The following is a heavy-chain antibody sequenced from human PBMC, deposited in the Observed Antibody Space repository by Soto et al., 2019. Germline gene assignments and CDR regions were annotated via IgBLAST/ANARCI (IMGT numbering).Heavy chain of an antibody. CDR2: INPTSGAT. V-gene: IGHV1-2*02. J-gene: IGHJ4*02. D-gene: IGHD4-17*01. CDR3: TRDPDYGDYWGYFFDY. CDR1: GYTFAAFF. Sequence: QVQLVQSGAEVKKPGASVKVSCKTSGYTFAAFFIHWIRQAPGQGLEWMGWINPTSGATVSAQKFQDRVTMTRDTSISTAYMEPRGLKSDDTAVYYCTRDPDYGDYWGYFFDYWGQGTPVSVSS.